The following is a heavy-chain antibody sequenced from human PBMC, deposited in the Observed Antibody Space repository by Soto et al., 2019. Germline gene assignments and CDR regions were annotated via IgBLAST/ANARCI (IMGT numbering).Heavy chain of an antibody. Sequence: ASVKVSCKASGYTFTSYGISWVRQAPGQGLEWMGWISAYNGNTNYAQKLQGRVTMTTDTSTSTAYMELRSPRSDDTAVYYCARVPRYYYDSSGYSLWGQGTMVTVSS. D-gene: IGHD3-22*01. CDR1: GYTFTSYG. CDR3: ARVPRYYYDSSGYSL. V-gene: IGHV1-18*01. J-gene: IGHJ3*01. CDR2: ISAYNGNT.